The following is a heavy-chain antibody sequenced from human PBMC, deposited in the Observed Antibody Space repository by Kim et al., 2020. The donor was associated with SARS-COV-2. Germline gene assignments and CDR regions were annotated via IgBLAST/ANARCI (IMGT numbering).Heavy chain of an antibody. J-gene: IGHJ6*02. V-gene: IGHV3-7*01. CDR2: IKQDGSEK. Sequence: GSLRLSCAASGFTFSSYWMSWVRQAPGKGLEWVANIKQDGSEKYYVDSVKGRFTISRDNAKNSLYLQMNSLRAEDTAVYYCARDEWLRGFKGGDYYYYGMDVWGQGTTVTVSS. CDR3: ARDEWLRGFKGGDYYYYGMDV. CDR1: GFTFSSYW. D-gene: IGHD5-12*01.